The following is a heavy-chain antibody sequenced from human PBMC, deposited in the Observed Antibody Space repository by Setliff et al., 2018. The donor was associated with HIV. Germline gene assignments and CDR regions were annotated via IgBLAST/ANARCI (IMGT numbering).Heavy chain of an antibody. CDR1: GGTFSSYA. J-gene: IGHJ4*02. CDR2: IIPIFGTA. V-gene: IGHV1-69*05. Sequence: SVKVSCKASGGTFSSYAISWVRQAPGQGLEWMGRIIPIFGTANYAQKFQARVTMTRDTTTNTVYMELSSLRSEDTGVYYCARVPAGVAYSDYWGQGTLVTVSS. CDR3: ARVPAGVAYSDY. D-gene: IGHD2-15*01.